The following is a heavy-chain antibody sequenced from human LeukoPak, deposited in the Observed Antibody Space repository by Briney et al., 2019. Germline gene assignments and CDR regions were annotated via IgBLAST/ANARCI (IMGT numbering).Heavy chain of an antibody. D-gene: IGHD5-24*01. Sequence: GGSLRLSCAASGFTFSSYWMSWVRQAPGKGLEWVANIKQDGSEKYYADSVKGRFTISRDNSKNTLYLQMNSLRAEDTAVYYCATEGGSLEKINYWGQGTLVTVSS. V-gene: IGHV3-7*01. CDR1: GFTFSSYW. CDR2: IKQDGSEK. CDR3: ATEGGSLEKINY. J-gene: IGHJ4*02.